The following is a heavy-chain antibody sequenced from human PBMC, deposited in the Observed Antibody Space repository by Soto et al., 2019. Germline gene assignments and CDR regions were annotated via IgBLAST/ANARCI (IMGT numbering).Heavy chain of an antibody. D-gene: IGHD3-16*01. Sequence: GGSLRLSCAVSGFDVSTNHMTWVRQAPGKGLEWVSIIYSGGATDYAASVKGRLTISRDNSENTLHLQMNRLRGEDTAKYYCVRNYGAVWGQGTTVTVSS. J-gene: IGHJ6*02. CDR1: GFDVSTNH. CDR2: IYSGGAT. V-gene: IGHV3-66*01. CDR3: VRNYGAV.